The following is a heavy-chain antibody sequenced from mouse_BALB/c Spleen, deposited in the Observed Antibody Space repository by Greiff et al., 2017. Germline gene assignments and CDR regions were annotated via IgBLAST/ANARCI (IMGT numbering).Heavy chain of an antibody. CDR3: AREVDGYPTSHFDY. CDR1: GFTFSSYA. D-gene: IGHD2-3*01. CDR2: ISSGGST. V-gene: IGHV5-6-5*01. J-gene: IGHJ2*01. Sequence: EVKLVESGGGLVKPGGSLKLSCAASGFTFSSYAMSWVRQTPEKRLEWVASISSGGSTYYPDSVKGRFTISRDNARNILYLQMSSLRSEDTAMYYCAREVDGYPTSHFDYWGQGTTLTVSS.